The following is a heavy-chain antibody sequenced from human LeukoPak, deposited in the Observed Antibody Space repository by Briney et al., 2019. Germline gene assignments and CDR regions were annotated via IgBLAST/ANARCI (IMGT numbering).Heavy chain of an antibody. V-gene: IGHV5-51*01. J-gene: IGHJ4*02. D-gene: IGHD1-26*01. CDR1: GYPFKSYW. Sequence: GGAPEISFKGPGYPFKSYWIGWVREMPGKGVEWMGMMYPGDSDTRYSPSFQGKVTIPAAKSIKNAVLPGSRLKASDTAMYYCARLFSHGCGDYWGQGTLVTVSS. CDR3: ARLFSHGCGDY. CDR2: MYPGDSDT.